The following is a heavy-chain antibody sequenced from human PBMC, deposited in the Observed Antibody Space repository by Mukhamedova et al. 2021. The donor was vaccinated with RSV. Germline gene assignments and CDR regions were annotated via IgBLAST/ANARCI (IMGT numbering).Heavy chain of an antibody. CDR3: AKDPLGVRGYNYAQDY. Sequence: GKVLEWVSAISGSAGSTYYADSVKGRFTISRDNSKNTLYLQMNSLRAEDTAVYYCAKDPLGVRGYNYAQDYWGQGTLVTVSS. J-gene: IGHJ4*02. CDR2: ISGSAGST. V-gene: IGHV3-23*01. D-gene: IGHD5-18*01.